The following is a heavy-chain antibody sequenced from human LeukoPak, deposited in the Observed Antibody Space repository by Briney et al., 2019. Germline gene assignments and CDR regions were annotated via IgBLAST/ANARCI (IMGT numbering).Heavy chain of an antibody. CDR1: GYTFTNYA. D-gene: IGHD1-26*01. J-gene: IGHJ3*02. Sequence: ASVKVSCKASGYTFTNYAIHWVRQAPGQRLEWMAWSNAGNTNTKYSQGFQGRVTITRDTSASTAYMELSSLRSEDMAVYYCARGSNYAFDIWGQGTMVTVAS. V-gene: IGHV1-3*02. CDR3: ARGSNYAFDI. CDR2: SNAGNTNT.